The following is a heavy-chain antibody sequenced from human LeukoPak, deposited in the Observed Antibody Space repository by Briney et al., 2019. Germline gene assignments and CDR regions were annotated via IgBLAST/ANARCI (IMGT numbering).Heavy chain of an antibody. J-gene: IGHJ6*03. CDR2: IYYSGST. Sequence: SETLSLTCTVSGGSISSHYWSWIRQPPGKGLEWIGYIYYSGSTNYNPSLKSRVTISVDTSKSQFSLKLSSVTAADTAVYYCARGGYSSSWYYYYYMDVWGKGTTVTVSS. CDR1: GGSISSHY. CDR3: ARGGYSSSWYYYYYMDV. D-gene: IGHD6-13*01. V-gene: IGHV4-59*11.